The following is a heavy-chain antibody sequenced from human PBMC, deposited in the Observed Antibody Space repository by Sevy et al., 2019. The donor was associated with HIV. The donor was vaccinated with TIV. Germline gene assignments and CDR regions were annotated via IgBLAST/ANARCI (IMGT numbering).Heavy chain of an antibody. Sequence: GESLKISCKGSGYSFTSYWIGWVRQMPGKGLEWMAIIFGADSETRYSRSFQGRVTISADKFFSTAYLQWSSLKASDTAMYFCASLPGYSGYDYGFFDSWGQGTLVTVSS. CDR2: IFGADSET. CDR1: GYSFTSYW. V-gene: IGHV5-51*01. D-gene: IGHD5-12*01. CDR3: ASLPGYSGYDYGFFDS. J-gene: IGHJ4*02.